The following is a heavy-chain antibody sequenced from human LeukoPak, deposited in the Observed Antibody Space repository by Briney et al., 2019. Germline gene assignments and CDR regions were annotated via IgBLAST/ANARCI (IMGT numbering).Heavy chain of an antibody. Sequence: PSETLSLTCTVSGASITSYYWGWLRQPPGKGLEGFGSTYYSESTYYNPSLNSRVTISVDTSKNQFSLKLSSVTAADTAVYYCARRIAVALSRAFDIWGQGTMVTVSS. CDR1: GASITSYY. CDR3: ARRIAVALSRAFDI. CDR2: TYYSEST. D-gene: IGHD6-19*01. V-gene: IGHV4-39*01. J-gene: IGHJ3*02.